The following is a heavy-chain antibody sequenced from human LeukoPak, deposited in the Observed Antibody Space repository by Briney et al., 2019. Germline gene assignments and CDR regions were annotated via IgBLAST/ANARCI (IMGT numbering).Heavy chain of an antibody. D-gene: IGHD6-13*01. V-gene: IGHV3-11*05. CDR2: ISSSSSYS. CDR1: GGSISSGDYY. Sequence: LSLTCTVSGGSISSGDYYWSWIRQAPGKGLEWVSYISSSSSYSNQADSVKGRFTISRDNAKNSLYLQMNSLRAEDTAVYYCARVGVGSWYYFDYWGQGTLVTVSS. CDR3: ARVGVGSWYYFDY. J-gene: IGHJ4*02.